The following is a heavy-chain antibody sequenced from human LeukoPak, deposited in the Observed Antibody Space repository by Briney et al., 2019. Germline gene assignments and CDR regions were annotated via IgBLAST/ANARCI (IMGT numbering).Heavy chain of an antibody. V-gene: IGHV3-74*01. CDR3: ARDKWGTFDY. D-gene: IGHD7-27*01. J-gene: IGHJ4*02. CDR2: ISADGDIT. Sequence: GGSLRLSCAASGFTFSQFWMQWARQSPGKGPGWVSRISADGDITHNADSVKGRFTISRDNARNTLYLQITSLSVEDTTVYFCARDKWGTFDYWGQGALVTVSS. CDR1: GFTFSQFW.